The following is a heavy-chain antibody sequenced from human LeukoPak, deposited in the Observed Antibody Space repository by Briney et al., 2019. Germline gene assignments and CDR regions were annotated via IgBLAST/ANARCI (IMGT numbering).Heavy chain of an antibody. CDR2: ISSSSSYI. CDR3: ARDRTSGYSSSWPPYTYYYYGMDV. J-gene: IGHJ6*02. D-gene: IGHD6-13*01. CDR1: GFTFSSYS. V-gene: IGHV3-21*04. Sequence: PGGSLRLSCAASGFTFSSYSMNWVRQAPGKGLEWVSSISSSSSYIYYADSVKGRFTISRDNAKNSLYLQMNSLRAEDTAVYYCARDRTSGYSSSWPPYTYYYYGMDVWGQGTTVTVSS.